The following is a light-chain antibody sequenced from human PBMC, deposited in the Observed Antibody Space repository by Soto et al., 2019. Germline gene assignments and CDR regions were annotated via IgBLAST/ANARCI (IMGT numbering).Light chain of an antibody. CDR1: SSNIGAHYD. V-gene: IGLV2-23*01. CDR2: EGH. J-gene: IGLJ1*01. CDR3: CSYGYSSSYV. Sequence: QSVLKHPPSVSGAPGQRVTISCTGSSSNIGAHYDVHWYQQHPGKAPKLMIYEGHKRPSGVSNRFSGSKSGNTASLTISGLQAEDEADYYCCSYGYSSSYVFGTGTKV.